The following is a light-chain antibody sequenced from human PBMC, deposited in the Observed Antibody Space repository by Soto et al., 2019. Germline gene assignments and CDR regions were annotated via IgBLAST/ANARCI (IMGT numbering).Light chain of an antibody. CDR2: GAS. J-gene: IGKJ1*01. CDR3: QQYGSSGT. CDR1: QSVSNNY. V-gene: IGKV3-20*01. Sequence: EIVLTQSPGTLSLSPGESATLSSRASQSVSNNYLAWYQQKPGQAPRLLIYGASNRATGIPHRFSGSGSGTDFTLTISRLEPEDFAGYYCQQYGSSGTFGQGT.